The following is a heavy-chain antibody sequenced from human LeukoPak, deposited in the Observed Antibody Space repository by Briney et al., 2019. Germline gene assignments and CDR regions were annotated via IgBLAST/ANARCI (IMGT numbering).Heavy chain of an antibody. CDR1: GFTFNNYA. CDR2: IGTAGDT. Sequence: PGGSLRLSCAASGFTFNNYAMSWVRQAPGKGLEWVSAIGTAGDTYYPGSVKGRFTISRENAKNSLYLQMNSLRAEDTAVYYCARDRGDGYNYNYFDYWGQGTLVTVSS. J-gene: IGHJ4*02. CDR3: ARDRGDGYNYNYFDY. V-gene: IGHV3-13*01. D-gene: IGHD5-24*01.